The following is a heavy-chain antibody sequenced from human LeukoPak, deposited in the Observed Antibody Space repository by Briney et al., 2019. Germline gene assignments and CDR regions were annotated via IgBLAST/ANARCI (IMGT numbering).Heavy chain of an antibody. V-gene: IGHV1-69*13. CDR3: ARDLGYCTNGVCHTRFDY. D-gene: IGHD2-8*01. CDR1: GGTFSSYA. CDR2: IIPIFGTA. J-gene: IGHJ4*02. Sequence: ASVKVSCKASGGTFSSYAISWVRQAPGQGLEWMGGIIPIFGTANYAQKFQGRVTITADESTSTAYMELSSLRAEDTAVYYCARDLGYCTNGVCHTRFDYWGQGTLVAVSS.